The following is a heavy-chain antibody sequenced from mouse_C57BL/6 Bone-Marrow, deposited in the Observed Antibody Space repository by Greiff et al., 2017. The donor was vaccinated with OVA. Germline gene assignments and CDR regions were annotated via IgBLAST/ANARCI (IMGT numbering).Heavy chain of an antibody. CDR3: ASHYYGSSFLYAMDY. D-gene: IGHD1-1*01. CDR1: GFTFSSYA. CDR2: ISDGGSYT. V-gene: IGHV5-4*01. J-gene: IGHJ4*01. Sequence: EVHLVESGGGLVKPGGSLKLSCAASGFTFSSYAMSWVRQTPEKRLEWVATISDGGSYTYYPDNVKGRFTISRDNAKNNLYLQMSHLKSEDTAMYYCASHYYGSSFLYAMDYWGQGTSVTVSS.